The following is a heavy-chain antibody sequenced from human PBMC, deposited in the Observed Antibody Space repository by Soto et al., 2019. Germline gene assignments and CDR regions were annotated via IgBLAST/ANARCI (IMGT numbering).Heavy chain of an antibody. CDR2: VWYDGNIK. J-gene: IGHJ4*02. Sequence: LRLSCAASRFTFSSYGMHWVRQAPGKGLEWVAVVWYDGNIKYYADTVKGRFTISRDNSKNTLYLQMDSLRVEDTAVYYCASSNTRSRDVDYWGQGTLVTVSS. CDR3: ASSNTRSRDVDY. V-gene: IGHV3-33*01. CDR1: RFTFSSYG. D-gene: IGHD2-2*01.